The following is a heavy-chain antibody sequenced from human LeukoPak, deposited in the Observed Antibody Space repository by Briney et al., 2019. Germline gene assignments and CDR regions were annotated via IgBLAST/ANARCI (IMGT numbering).Heavy chain of an antibody. J-gene: IGHJ4*02. V-gene: IGHV3-23*01. D-gene: IGHD2-15*01. Sequence: GGSLRLSCAASGFTFSSYATSWVRQAPGKGLEWVSAISGSGGSTYYADSVKGRFTISRDNSKNTLYLQMNSLRAEDTAVYYCAKLYCSGGSCYYFDYWGQGTLVTVSS. CDR3: AKLYCSGGSCYYFDY. CDR2: ISGSGGST. CDR1: GFTFSSYA.